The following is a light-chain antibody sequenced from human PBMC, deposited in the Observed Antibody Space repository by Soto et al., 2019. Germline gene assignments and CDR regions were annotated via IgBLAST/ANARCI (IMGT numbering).Light chain of an antibody. Sequence: EIVLTQSPGTLSLSPGERATLSCRASESVSSSYLAWYQQKPGQAPRLLIYGASSRATGIPDRFSGSGSGTDFTLTISRLEPEDFAVYYCQQYGSPITFGKGTKLEIK. V-gene: IGKV3-20*01. CDR1: ESVSSSY. J-gene: IGKJ2*01. CDR2: GAS. CDR3: QQYGSPIT.